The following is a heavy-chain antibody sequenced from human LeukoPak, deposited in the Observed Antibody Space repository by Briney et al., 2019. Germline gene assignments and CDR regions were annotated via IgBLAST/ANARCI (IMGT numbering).Heavy chain of an antibody. Sequence: GRSLRLSCAAAGFTFSRYAMHWVRQAPGKGLEWVAVISSDGRDKHYADSVKGRFTISRDNSKNTLYVQMNSLRGDDTAVYYCAKDSDVGAALYFFDYWGQGTLVTVSS. V-gene: IGHV3-30-3*02. J-gene: IGHJ4*02. CDR2: ISSDGRDK. CDR3: AKDSDVGAALYFFDY. D-gene: IGHD1-26*01. CDR1: GFTFSRYA.